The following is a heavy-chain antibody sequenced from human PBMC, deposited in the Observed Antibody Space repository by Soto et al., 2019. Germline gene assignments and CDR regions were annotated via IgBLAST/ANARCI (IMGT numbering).Heavy chain of an antibody. J-gene: IGHJ5*02. Sequence: SVKVSCKASGGTFSSYAISWVRQAPGQGLEWMGGIIPIFGTANYAQKFQGRVTITADKSTSTAYMELSSLRSEDTAVYYCARASSAYYDFWSGYNLPINWFDPWGQGTLVTVSS. CDR3: ARASSAYYDFWSGYNLPINWFDP. V-gene: IGHV1-69*06. CDR2: IIPIFGTA. D-gene: IGHD3-3*01. CDR1: GGTFSSYA.